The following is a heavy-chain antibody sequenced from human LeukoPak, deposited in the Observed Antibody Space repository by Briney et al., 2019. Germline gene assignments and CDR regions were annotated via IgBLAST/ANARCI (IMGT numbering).Heavy chain of an antibody. D-gene: IGHD2-21*02. CDR1: GFTFSSYS. Sequence: GGSLRLSCAASGFTFSSYSMNWVRQAPGEGLEWVSYISSSSSTIYYADSVKGRFTISRDNAKNSLHLQMNSLRDEDTAVYYCARDFTYCGGDCYSGNWFDPWGQGTLVTVSS. J-gene: IGHJ5*02. V-gene: IGHV3-48*02. CDR3: ARDFTYCGGDCYSGNWFDP. CDR2: ISSSSSTI.